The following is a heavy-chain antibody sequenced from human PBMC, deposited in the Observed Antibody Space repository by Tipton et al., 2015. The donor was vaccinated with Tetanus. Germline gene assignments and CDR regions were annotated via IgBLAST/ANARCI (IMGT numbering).Heavy chain of an antibody. V-gene: IGHV4-31*03. CDR1: GGSISSGGYY. CDR3: ARDPGGPPSYWYFDL. Sequence: TLSLTCTVSGGSISSGGYYWSWIRQHPGKGLEWIGYIYYSGSTYYNPTLKNRVTISVDTAKNQISLKLSSVTAADTAVYYCARDPGGPPSYWYFDLWGRGTLVTVSS. CDR2: IYYSGST. D-gene: IGHD3-16*01. J-gene: IGHJ2*01.